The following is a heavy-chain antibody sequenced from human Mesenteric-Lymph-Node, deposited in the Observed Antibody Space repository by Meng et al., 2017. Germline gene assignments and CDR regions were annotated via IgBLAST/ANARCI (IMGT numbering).Heavy chain of an antibody. V-gene: IGHV3-20*04. CDR2: INWNGGST. Sequence: GESLKISCAASGFTFDDYGMSWVRQAPGKGLEWVSGINWNGGSTGYADSVKGRFTISRDNAKNSLYLQMNSLRAEDTAVYYCARDNGATDYYYGMDVWGQGTTVTVSS. CDR3: ARDNGATDYYYGMDV. D-gene: IGHD1-26*01. CDR1: GFTFDDYG. J-gene: IGHJ6*02.